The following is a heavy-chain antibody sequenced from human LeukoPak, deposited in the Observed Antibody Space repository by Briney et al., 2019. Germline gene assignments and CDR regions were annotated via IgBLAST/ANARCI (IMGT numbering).Heavy chain of an antibody. CDR3: ASSAAVGGVKWFDP. CDR2: IYNTGST. D-gene: IGHD6-19*01. Sequence: SETLSLTCTVFGGSISSYYWSWIRQTAGKGLEWIGRIYNTGSTDYSPSLRGRVTISVDKSKNQLSLKLNSVTAADTAVYYCASSAAVGGVKWFDPWGQGTLVTVPS. V-gene: IGHV4-4*07. CDR1: GGSISSYY. J-gene: IGHJ5*02.